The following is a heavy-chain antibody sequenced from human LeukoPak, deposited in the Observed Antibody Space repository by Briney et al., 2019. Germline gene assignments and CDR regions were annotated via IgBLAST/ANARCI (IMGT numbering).Heavy chain of an antibody. J-gene: IGHJ5*02. D-gene: IGHD1-26*01. CDR2: MNPDSGNT. CDR1: GYTFTSRD. V-gene: IGHV1-8*01. CDR3: VRGVGVGATNWFDP. Sequence: AASVKVSCKASGYTFTSRDINWVRQAAGQGLEWMGWMNPDSGNTGYARKFEGRVTMTRNTSISTAYMELSGLTSEDTAVFYCVRGVGVGATNWFDPWGQGTLVTVSS.